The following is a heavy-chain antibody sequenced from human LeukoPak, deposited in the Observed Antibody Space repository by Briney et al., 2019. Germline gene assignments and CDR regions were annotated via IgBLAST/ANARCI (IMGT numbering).Heavy chain of an antibody. J-gene: IGHJ6*02. D-gene: IGHD3-10*02. CDR3: ARMLGVSWWFDV. CDR1: GYSISSGYY. V-gene: IGHV4-38-2*01. CDR2: IYHSGST. Sequence: SETLSLTCAVSGYSISSGYYWGWIRQPPGKGLEWIGSIYHSGSTYYNPSLKSRVTISVDTSKNQFSLKLSSVTAADTAVYYCARMLGVSWWFDVWGQGTTVTVSS.